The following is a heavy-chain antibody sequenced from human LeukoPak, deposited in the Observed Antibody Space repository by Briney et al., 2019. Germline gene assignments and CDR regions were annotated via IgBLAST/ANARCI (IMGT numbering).Heavy chain of an antibody. D-gene: IGHD3-9*01. V-gene: IGHV4-38-2*02. CDR2: IYHSGST. Sequence: KPSETLSLTCAVSGYSISSGYYWGWIRQPPGKGLEWIGSIYHSGSTYYNPSLKSRVTISVDTSKNQFSLKLGSVTAADTAVYYCARDGRYFDWLIVGYDIWGQGTMVTVSS. J-gene: IGHJ3*02. CDR3: ARDGRYFDWLIVGYDI. CDR1: GYSISSGYY.